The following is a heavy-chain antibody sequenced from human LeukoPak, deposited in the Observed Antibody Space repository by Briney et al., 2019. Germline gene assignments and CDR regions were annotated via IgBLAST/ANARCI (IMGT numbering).Heavy chain of an antibody. CDR2: INPSGGST. D-gene: IGHD4-17*01. J-gene: IGHJ4*02. V-gene: IGHV1-46*01. CDR3: AEGDGDYFILDY. CDR1: GGTFTSYY. Sequence: ASVKVSCKASGGTFTSYYMHWVRQAPGQGLEWMGIINPSGGSTSYAQKFQGRVTMTRDMSTSTVYMELSSLRSEDTAVYYCAEGDGDYFILDYWGQGTLVTVSS.